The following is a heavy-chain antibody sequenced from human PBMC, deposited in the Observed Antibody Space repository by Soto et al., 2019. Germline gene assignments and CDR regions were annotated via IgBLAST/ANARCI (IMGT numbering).Heavy chain of an antibody. D-gene: IGHD3-10*01. J-gene: IGHJ6*02. CDR2: VHHSWGS. CDR1: GGSINSYY. V-gene: IGHV4-59*08. CDR3: ARQGFGPLHGLVDV. Sequence: QVQLQESGPGLVKPSETLSLSCTVSGGSINSYYWSWIRQSPGKRMEWIGYVHHSWGSSYNPSLQSRVAISLDTSKRQFPLKVTSVTATDTAVYYCARQGFGPLHGLVDVWGQGTTVTVSS.